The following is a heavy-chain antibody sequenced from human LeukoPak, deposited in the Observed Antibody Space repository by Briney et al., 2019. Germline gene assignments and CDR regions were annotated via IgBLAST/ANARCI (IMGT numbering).Heavy chain of an antibody. CDR2: INQDSSEK. J-gene: IGHJ4*02. D-gene: IGHD2-15*01. CDR3: VQGWRDN. V-gene: IGHV3-7*01. CDR1: GITFRNYW. Sequence: PGGSLGLSCVASGITFRNYWMSWVRQVPGKGLEWVANINQDSSEKYYVDSVKGRFTISRDNAKNSLYLQLNTLRPEDTAVYYCVQGWRDNWGQGTLVTVSS.